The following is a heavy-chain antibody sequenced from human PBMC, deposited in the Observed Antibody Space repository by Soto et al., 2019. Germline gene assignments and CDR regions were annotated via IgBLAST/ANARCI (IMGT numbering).Heavy chain of an antibody. D-gene: IGHD3-22*01. CDR2: MSFDGSNK. V-gene: IGHV3-30-3*01. CDR1: GITFSSYA. CDR3: ARGGYYDSSGYLSLDY. J-gene: IGHJ4*02. Sequence: QVQLVESGGGVVQPGRSLRLSCAASGITFSSYAMNWVRQAPGKGLEWVALMSFDGSNKYYADSVKGRFTISRDTSKNTLYLQMISLRAEDTAVYYCARGGYYDSSGYLSLDYWGQGTLVTVSS.